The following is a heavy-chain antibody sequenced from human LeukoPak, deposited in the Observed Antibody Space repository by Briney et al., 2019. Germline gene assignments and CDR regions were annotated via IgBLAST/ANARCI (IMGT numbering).Heavy chain of an antibody. CDR3: ARWVAGTGYDY. V-gene: IGHV4-59*08. J-gene: IGHJ4*02. CDR2: IYYSGST. CDR1: GGSISSYY. Sequence: SETPSLTCTVSGGSISSYYWSWIRQPPGKGLEWIGYIYYSGSTHYNPSLESRVTISLDTSKNQFSLRLSSMTAADTAMYYCARWVAGTGYDYWGQGTLVTVSS. D-gene: IGHD6-19*01.